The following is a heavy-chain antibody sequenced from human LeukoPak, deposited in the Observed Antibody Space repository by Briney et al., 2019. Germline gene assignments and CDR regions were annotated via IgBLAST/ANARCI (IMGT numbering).Heavy chain of an antibody. CDR1: GGSISSSNW. CDR2: IYHSGIT. D-gene: IGHD2-15*01. Sequence: SETLSLTCAVSGGSISSSNWWSWVRQPPGKGLEWIGEIYHSGITNYNPSLKSRVTISVDKSKNQFSLMLTSVTAADTAVYYCARRVHCSGGSCYLDYWGQGTLVTVSS. CDR3: ARRVHCSGGSCYLDY. V-gene: IGHV4-4*02. J-gene: IGHJ4*02.